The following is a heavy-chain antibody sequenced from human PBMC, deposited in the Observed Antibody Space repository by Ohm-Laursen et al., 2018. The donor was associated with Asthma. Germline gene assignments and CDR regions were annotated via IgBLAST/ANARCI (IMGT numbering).Heavy chain of an antibody. CDR2: IYYSGST. V-gene: IGHV4-39*01. Sequence: TLSLTCTVSGGSISSSSYYWGWIRQPPGKGLEWIGSIYYSGSTYYNPSLKSRVTISVDTSKNQFSLKLSSVTAADTAVYYCASLYGDYASWGQGTLVTVSS. CDR1: GGSISSSSYY. CDR3: ASLYGDYAS. J-gene: IGHJ5*02. D-gene: IGHD4-17*01.